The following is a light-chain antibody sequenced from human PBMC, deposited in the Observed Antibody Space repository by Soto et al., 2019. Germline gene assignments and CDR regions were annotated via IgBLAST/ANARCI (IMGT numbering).Light chain of an antibody. CDR1: QTIVTW. Sequence: DIQMTQSPSTLSSSVVDRFTIACRASQTIVTWLAWYQQKPGKAPKLLIYDASTLESGVPSRFGGTGYGTEFTLAISSLQPEDFATYYCQQYLSYPVTFGQGTKVDIK. CDR2: DAS. V-gene: IGKV1-5*01. J-gene: IGKJ2*01. CDR3: QQYLSYPVT.